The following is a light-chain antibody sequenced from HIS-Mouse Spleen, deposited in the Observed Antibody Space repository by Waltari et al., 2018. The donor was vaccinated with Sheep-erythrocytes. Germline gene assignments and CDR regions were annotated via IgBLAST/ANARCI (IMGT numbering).Light chain of an antibody. CDR2: AAS. Sequence: DIQMTQSPSSLSASVGYRVTITCRASQSISSYLNWYQQKPGKAPKLLIYAASSLQSGVPSRFSGSGSVTDFTLTISSLQPEDFATYYCQQSYSTPQFTFGPGTKVDIK. CDR3: QQSYSTPQFT. CDR1: QSISSY. J-gene: IGKJ3*01. V-gene: IGKV1-39*01.